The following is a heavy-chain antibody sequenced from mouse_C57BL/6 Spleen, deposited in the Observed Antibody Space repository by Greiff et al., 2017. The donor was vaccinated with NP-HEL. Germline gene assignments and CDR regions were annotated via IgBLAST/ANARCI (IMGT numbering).Heavy chain of an antibody. D-gene: IGHD1-1*01. CDR1: GYAFSSSW. V-gene: IGHV1-82*01. CDR2: IYPGDGDT. Sequence: VQLQQSGPELVKPGASVKISCKASGYAFSSSWMNWVKQRPGKGLEWIGRIYPGDGDTNYNGKFKGKATLTADKSSSTAYMQLSSLTSEDSAVYFCARSTITTVVRYWYFDVWGTGTTVTVSS. J-gene: IGHJ1*02. CDR3: ARSTITTVVRYWYFDV.